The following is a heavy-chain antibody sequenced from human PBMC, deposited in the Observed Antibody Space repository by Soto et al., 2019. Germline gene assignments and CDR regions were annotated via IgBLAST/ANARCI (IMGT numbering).Heavy chain of an antibody. V-gene: IGHV4-34*01. Sequence: PSETLSPTCAVYGGSFSGCYWSWIRQSPEKGLEWIGEISHSGSTNYNPSLKSRVTMSVDTSKNQFSLDLSSVTAADTAMYYCARDGRSALAFDMWGQGTMVTVSS. CDR1: GGSFSGCY. CDR3: ARDGRSALAFDM. CDR2: ISHSGST. J-gene: IGHJ3*02. D-gene: IGHD1-26*01.